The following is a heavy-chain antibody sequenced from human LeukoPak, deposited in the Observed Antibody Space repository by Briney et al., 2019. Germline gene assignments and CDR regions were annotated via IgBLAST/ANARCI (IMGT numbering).Heavy chain of an antibody. Sequence: GGSLRLSCAASGFTFSSYWMHWVRQAPGKGLVWVSRINSDGSSTSYADSVKGRFTISRDNSKNTLYLQMNSLRAEDTAVYYCAKVGATKEVDYWGQGTLVTVSS. V-gene: IGHV3-74*01. D-gene: IGHD1-26*01. CDR3: AKVGATKEVDY. CDR2: INSDGSST. CDR1: GFTFSSYW. J-gene: IGHJ4*02.